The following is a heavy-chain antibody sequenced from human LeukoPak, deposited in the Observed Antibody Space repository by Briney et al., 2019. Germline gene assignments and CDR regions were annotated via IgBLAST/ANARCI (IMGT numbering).Heavy chain of an antibody. D-gene: IGHD6-19*01. Sequence: GGSLRLSCAASGFTVTSNYMSWVRQAPGKGLEWVSVIYSGDITYYADSVKGRFTISRDNSKNTLYLQMNSLRAEDTAVYYCARDTWLPLDYWGQGTLVTVSS. V-gene: IGHV3-53*01. J-gene: IGHJ4*02. CDR1: GFTVTSNY. CDR3: ARDTWLPLDY. CDR2: IYSGDIT.